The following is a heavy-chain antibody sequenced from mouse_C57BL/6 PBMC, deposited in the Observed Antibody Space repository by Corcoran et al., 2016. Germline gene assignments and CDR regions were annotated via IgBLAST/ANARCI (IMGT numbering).Heavy chain of an antibody. CDR2: INPNNGGT. CDR3: ASPQYAMDY. V-gene: IGHV1-26*01. Sequence: EVQLQQSGPELVKPGASVKISCKASGYTFTDYYMNWVKQSHGKSLEWIGDINPNNGGTSYNQKFKGKATLTVDKSSSTAYMELRSLTSEDSAVYYCASPQYAMDYWGQGTSVTVSS. J-gene: IGHJ4*01. CDR1: GYTFTDYY.